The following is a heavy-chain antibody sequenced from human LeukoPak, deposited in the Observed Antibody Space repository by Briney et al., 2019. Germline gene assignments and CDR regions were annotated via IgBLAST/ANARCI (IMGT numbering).Heavy chain of an antibody. D-gene: IGHD3-16*01. J-gene: IGHJ5*02. V-gene: IGHV3-21*05. CDR3: ARVVGSNLANNWFNP. CDR2: ISSSSSYT. CDR1: GFAFSSYA. Sequence: GGSLRLSCAASGFAFSSYAMNWVRQAPGKGLEWVSYISSSSSYTNYADSVKGRFTISRDNAKNSLYLQMNSLRAEDTAVYYCARVVGSNLANNWFNPWGQGTLVTVSS.